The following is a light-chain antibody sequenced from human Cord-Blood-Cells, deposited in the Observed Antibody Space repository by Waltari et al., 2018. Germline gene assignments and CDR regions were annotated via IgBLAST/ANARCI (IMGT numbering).Light chain of an antibody. CDR3: QQYKNWIT. CDR2: GAS. J-gene: IGKJ5*01. CDR1: QSVSSN. V-gene: IGKV3-15*01. Sequence: EIVMTQSPYTLSVSPGERATLSCRASQSVSSNLAWYQQKPGQAPRLLIYGASTRATGIPARFSGSGSGTEFTLTISSLQSEDFAVYYCQQYKNWITFGQGTRLEIK.